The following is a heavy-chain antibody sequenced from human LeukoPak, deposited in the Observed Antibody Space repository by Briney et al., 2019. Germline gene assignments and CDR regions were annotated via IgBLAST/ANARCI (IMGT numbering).Heavy chain of an antibody. D-gene: IGHD3-10*01. Sequence: GESLKISCKASGYRFTSHWIVWVRQMPGKGLEWMGIIFPGDSDTRYNPAFQGQVTISADTSVSAAYLQWSTLKASDTAIYYCARLTPNGSGHPPQERGFDSWGQGTLVTVSS. CDR2: IFPGDSDT. CDR3: ARLTPNGSGHPPQERGFDS. J-gene: IGHJ4*02. CDR1: GYRFTSHW. V-gene: IGHV5-51*01.